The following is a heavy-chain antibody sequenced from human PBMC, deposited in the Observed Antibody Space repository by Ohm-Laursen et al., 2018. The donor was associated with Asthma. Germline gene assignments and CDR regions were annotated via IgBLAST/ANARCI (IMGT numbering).Heavy chain of an antibody. CDR1: GASIISSRYF. CDR2: IHYSGST. D-gene: IGHD4-11*01. J-gene: IGHJ4*02. V-gene: IGHV4-39*01. CDR3: ASLPTDYSIDF. Sequence: GTLSLTCTVSGASIISSRYFWGWFRQSPGKGLEWIGTIHYSGSTNYNPSLRGRVIMFVDTSRSQFSLQWHSVTAPDTAVYYCASLPTDYSIDFWGQGTLVTVSS.